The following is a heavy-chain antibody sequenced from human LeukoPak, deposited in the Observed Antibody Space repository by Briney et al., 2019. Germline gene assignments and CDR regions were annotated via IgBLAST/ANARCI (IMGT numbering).Heavy chain of an antibody. V-gene: IGHV3-30-3*01. J-gene: IGHJ4*02. Sequence: GGSLRLSCAASGFTFSSYAMHWVRQAPGKGLEWVAVISYDGSNKYYADSVKGRFTISRDNSKNTLYLKMNSLRAEDTAVYYCARDRAVPAAKTYYFDYGGQETLATVSP. CDR3: ARDRAVPAAKTYYFDY. D-gene: IGHD2-2*01. CDR1: GFTFSSYA. CDR2: ISYDGSNK.